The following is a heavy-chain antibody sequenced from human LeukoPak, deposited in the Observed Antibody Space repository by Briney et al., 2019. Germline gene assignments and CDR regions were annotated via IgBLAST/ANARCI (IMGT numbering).Heavy chain of an antibody. J-gene: IGHJ4*02. V-gene: IGHV1-24*01. Sequence: ASVKVSCKVTGYTLTELSMHWVRQAPGKGLEWMGGFDPEDGETIYARKFQGRVTMTEDTSTDTAYMELSSLRSEDTAVYYCATSDTNGTTMIVVPMGYWGQGTLVTVSS. CDR2: FDPEDGET. D-gene: IGHD3-22*01. CDR3: ATSDTNGTTMIVVPMGY. CDR1: GYTLTELS.